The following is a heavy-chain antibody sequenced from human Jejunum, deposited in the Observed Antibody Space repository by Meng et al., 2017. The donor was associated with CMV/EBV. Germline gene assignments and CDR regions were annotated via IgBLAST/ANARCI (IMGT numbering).Heavy chain of an antibody. CDR3: ASGGYYDLWSGYQMLHY. CDR2: ISSSGKTA. CDR1: FSSDA. J-gene: IGHJ4*02. V-gene: IGHV3-23*01. Sequence: FSSDAISWVRQAPGKGLEWVSAISSSGKTAYYADSVKGRFTISRDNSKNTLSLQMNSLRADDTAVYYCASGGYYDLWSGYQMLHYWGQGTLVTVSS. D-gene: IGHD3-3*01.